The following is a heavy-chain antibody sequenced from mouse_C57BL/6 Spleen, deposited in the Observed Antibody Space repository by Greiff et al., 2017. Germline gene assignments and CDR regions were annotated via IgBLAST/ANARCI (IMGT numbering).Heavy chain of an antibody. CDR1: GFTFSDYG. CDR3: ARRDYGSSYESWFAY. D-gene: IGHD1-1*01. J-gene: IGHJ3*01. V-gene: IGHV5-17*01. Sequence: EVQLVESGGGLVKPGGSLKLSCAASGFTFSDYGMHWVRQAPEKGLEWVAYISSGSSTIYYADTVKGRFTISRDNAKNTLFLQMTSLRSEDTAMYYCARRDYGSSYESWFAYWGQGTLVTVSA. CDR2: ISSGSSTI.